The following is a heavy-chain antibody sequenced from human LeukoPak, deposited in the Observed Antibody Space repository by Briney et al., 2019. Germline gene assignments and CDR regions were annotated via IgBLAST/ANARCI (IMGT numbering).Heavy chain of an antibody. Sequence: ASVKVSCKAFGYTFSNSDISWVRQAPGQGLEWMGWINAYNGHTNYAQNFQGRVTLTTHTSTSTAYMELRSLRSEDTAVYYCATDMDSATAVWGQGTMVTVSS. CDR3: ATDMDSATAV. J-gene: IGHJ3*01. CDR1: GYTFSNSD. V-gene: IGHV1-18*01. CDR2: INAYNGHT. D-gene: IGHD2-2*03.